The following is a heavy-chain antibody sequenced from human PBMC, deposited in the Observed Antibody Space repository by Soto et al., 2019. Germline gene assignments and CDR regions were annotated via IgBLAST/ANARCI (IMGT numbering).Heavy chain of an antibody. CDR3: AAEQWYNWNDSRFGWPLAFVI. CDR2: ISAYNGNT. Sequence: ASVKVSCKASGYTFTSYGISWVRQAPGQGLEWMGWISAYNGNTNYAQKLQGRVTMTTDTSTSTAYMELSSLRSEDTAVYYCAAEQWYNWNDSRFGWPLAFVIWGQGTRVTV. D-gene: IGHD1-1*01. V-gene: IGHV1-18*01. CDR1: GYTFTSYG. J-gene: IGHJ3*02.